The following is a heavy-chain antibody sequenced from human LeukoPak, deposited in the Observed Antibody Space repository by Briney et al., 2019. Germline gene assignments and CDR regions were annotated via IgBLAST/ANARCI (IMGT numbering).Heavy chain of an antibody. CDR3: AKTSAGIRGGYFDY. D-gene: IGHD3-10*01. J-gene: IGHJ4*02. Sequence: GSLRLSCAASGFTFSSYAMSWVRQAPGKGLEWVSLINDSGGNTYYADSVKGRFTISRDNSKNTLFLQMSSLRAEDTAVYYCAKTSAGIRGGYFDYWGQGTLVTVST. CDR1: GFTFSSYA. V-gene: IGHV3-23*01. CDR2: INDSGGNT.